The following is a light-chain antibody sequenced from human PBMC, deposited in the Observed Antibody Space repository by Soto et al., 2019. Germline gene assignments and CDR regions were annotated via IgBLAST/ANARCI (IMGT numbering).Light chain of an antibody. Sequence: EVVLTQSPGTLSLSPGERATLSCRASQSVSSSYLAWYQHKPGQAPRLLIYGASSRATGIPDRFSVGGSGTDFTLTISRLEPEDFAVYYCQQYGNSPEITFGQGTRLEIK. J-gene: IGKJ5*01. CDR3: QQYGNSPEIT. V-gene: IGKV3-20*01. CDR1: QSVSSSY. CDR2: GAS.